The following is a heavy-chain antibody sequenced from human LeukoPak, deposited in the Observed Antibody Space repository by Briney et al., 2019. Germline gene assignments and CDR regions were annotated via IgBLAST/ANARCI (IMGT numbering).Heavy chain of an antibody. CDR1: GFTVTNTY. CDR2: IFGSGDT. D-gene: IGHD3-3*01. Sequence: GGSLRLSCVASGFTVTNTYMSWVRQAPGKGLEWVSVIFGSGDTHYADAVKGRFTISRDNAKNSLYLQMNSLRAEDTAVYYCARGAGSGQHTYYYYMDVWGKGTTVTVSS. J-gene: IGHJ6*03. CDR3: ARGAGSGQHTYYYYMDV. V-gene: IGHV3-66*01.